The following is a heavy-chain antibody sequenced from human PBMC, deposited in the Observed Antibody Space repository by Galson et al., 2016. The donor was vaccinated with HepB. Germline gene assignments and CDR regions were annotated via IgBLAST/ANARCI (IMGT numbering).Heavy chain of an antibody. Sequence: SLRLSCAASGFTFSNYGMHWVRQAPGKGLEWVAGIWSNGRNQFYADSVKGRFTISRDNSKNTLYLQMNSLRADDTAVYYCARDRSGHSFGTWFDPWGQGTLVTVSS. V-gene: IGHV3-33*01. J-gene: IGHJ5*02. CDR1: GFTFSNYG. CDR2: IWSNGRNQ. D-gene: IGHD3-22*01. CDR3: ARDRSGHSFGTWFDP.